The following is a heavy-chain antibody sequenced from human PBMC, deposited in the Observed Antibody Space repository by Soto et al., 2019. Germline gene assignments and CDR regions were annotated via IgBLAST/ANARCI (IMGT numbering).Heavy chain of an antibody. CDR1: GASISCFY. D-gene: IGHD1-1*01. CDR2: IYATGTT. V-gene: IGHV4-4*07. Sequence: PSETLSLTGTVSGASISCFYWSWIRKSAGKGLEWIGRIYATGTTDYNPSLKSRVTMSVDTSKKQFSLKLRSVTAADTAVYYCVRDGTKTLRDWFDPWGQGISVTVSS. J-gene: IGHJ5*02. CDR3: VRDGTKTLRDWFDP.